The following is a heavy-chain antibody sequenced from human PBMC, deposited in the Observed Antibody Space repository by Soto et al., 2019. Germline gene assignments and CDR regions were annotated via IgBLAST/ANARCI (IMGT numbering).Heavy chain of an antibody. V-gene: IGHV4-31*03. Sequence: PSETLSLTCTVSGGSISSGGYYWSWIRQHPGKGLEWIGYIYYSGSTYYNPSLKSRVTISVDTSKNQFSLKLSSVTAADTAVYYCARDDIAGGSHCSGGSCYSNYYYGMDVWGQGTTVTVSS. CDR2: IYYSGST. D-gene: IGHD2-15*01. CDR3: ARDDIAGGSHCSGGSCYSNYYYGMDV. J-gene: IGHJ6*02. CDR1: GGSISSGGYY.